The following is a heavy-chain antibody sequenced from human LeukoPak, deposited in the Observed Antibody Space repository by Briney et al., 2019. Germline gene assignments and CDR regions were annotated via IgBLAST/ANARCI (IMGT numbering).Heavy chain of an antibody. CDR1: GYTFTNYY. CDR3: AREGPETYNFDF. CDR2: TRPSSGRT. J-gene: IGHJ4*02. Sequence: ASVKVSCKTSGYTFTNYYMHWVRQAPGQGPGWMGITRPSSGRTSYPQKFQGRVTMTWDMSTSTFYMELSSLTSDDTAVYYCAREGPETYNFDFWGQGTLVTVSS. V-gene: IGHV1-46*01. D-gene: IGHD1-14*01.